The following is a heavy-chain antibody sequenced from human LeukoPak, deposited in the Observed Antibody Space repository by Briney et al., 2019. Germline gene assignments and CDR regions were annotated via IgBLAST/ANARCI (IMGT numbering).Heavy chain of an antibody. CDR3: ARAGRGLRYFDWLTHDY. Sequence: ASVKVSCKASGYTFTDYYINWVRQAPGQGLEWMGWINPNSGDTNYARKFQDRVTMTRDTSISTAYIELNLLRAEDTAVYYCARAGRGLRYFDWLTHDYWGQGTLVTVSS. D-gene: IGHD3-9*01. V-gene: IGHV1-2*02. CDR1: GYTFTDYY. J-gene: IGHJ4*02. CDR2: INPNSGDT.